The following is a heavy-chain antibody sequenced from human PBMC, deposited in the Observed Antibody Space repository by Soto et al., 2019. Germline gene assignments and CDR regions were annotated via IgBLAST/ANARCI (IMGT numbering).Heavy chain of an antibody. J-gene: IGHJ5*02. CDR1: GFTFSSSA. D-gene: IGHD6-19*01. V-gene: IGHV1-58*01. CDR3: ATRIGNIGWYWLDT. CDR2: IVLGNGNT. Sequence: ASVKVSCKASGFTFSSSAVQWVRQARGQGLEWIGWIVLGNGNTNYAEKFQERVTITRDMSTSTAYMEVRSLTFEDTAVYYCATRIGNIGWYWLDTWGQGTLVTVSS.